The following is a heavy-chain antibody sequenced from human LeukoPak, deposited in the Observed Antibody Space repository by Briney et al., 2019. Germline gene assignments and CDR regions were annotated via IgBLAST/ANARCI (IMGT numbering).Heavy chain of an antibody. CDR3: ARVSRVSYCGGDCHPFDY. D-gene: IGHD2-21*02. CDR1: GGSISSGGYY. Sequence: SETLSLTYTVSGGSISSGGYYWSWIRQHPGKGLEWIGYIYYSGSTYYNPSLKSRVTISVDTSKNQFSLKLSSVTAADTAVYYCARVSRVSYCGGDCHPFDYWGQGTLVTVSS. J-gene: IGHJ4*02. V-gene: IGHV4-31*03. CDR2: IYYSGST.